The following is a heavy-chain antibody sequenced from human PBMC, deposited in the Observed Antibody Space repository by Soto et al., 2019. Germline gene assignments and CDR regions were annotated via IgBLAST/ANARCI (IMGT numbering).Heavy chain of an antibody. CDR2: ISYDGNNK. CDR3: ARAGCDGGTCYTLVGLRYGMDV. J-gene: IGHJ6*02. D-gene: IGHD2-15*01. Sequence: PGGSLRLSCAASGFTFSNYAMYLVRQAPGKGLEWVAVISYDGNNKYYADSVKGRFTISRDNSKNTLYLQMNSLRAEDTAVYYCARAGCDGGTCYTLVGLRYGMDVWGQGTTVTVSS. CDR1: GFTFSNYA. V-gene: IGHV3-30-3*01.